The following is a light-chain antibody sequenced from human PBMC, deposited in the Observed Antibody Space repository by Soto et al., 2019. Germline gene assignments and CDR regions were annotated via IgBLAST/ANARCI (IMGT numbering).Light chain of an antibody. J-gene: IGLJ7*01. CDR2: DVS. V-gene: IGLV2-18*02. CDR1: SSDVGSSNG. Sequence: QSALTQPPSVSGSPGQSVAISCTGTSSDVGSSNGVSWYQQPPGTAPKLMIYDVSNRPSGVPDSFSGSKSGNTASLTISGLQAEDEADYYCSSYTSSSTYVFGTGTQLTVL. CDR3: SSYTSSSTYV.